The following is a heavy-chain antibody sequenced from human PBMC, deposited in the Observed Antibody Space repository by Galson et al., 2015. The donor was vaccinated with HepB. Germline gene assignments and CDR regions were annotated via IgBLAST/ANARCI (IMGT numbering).Heavy chain of an antibody. CDR3: AKCFQDSSGYNYYGMDV. V-gene: IGHV3-48*03. D-gene: IGHD3-22*01. CDR1: GFTFSSYE. CDR2: TISGGNII. J-gene: IGHJ6*02. Sequence: SLRLSCAASGFTFSSYEMNWVRQAPGKGLEWVSFTISGGNIIYYADSVKGRFTISRDNAKNSLYLQMNSLRAEDTAVYYCAKCFQDSSGYNYYGMDVWGQGTTVTVSS.